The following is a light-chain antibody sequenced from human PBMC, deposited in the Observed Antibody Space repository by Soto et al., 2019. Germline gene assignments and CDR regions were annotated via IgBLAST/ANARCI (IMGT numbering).Light chain of an antibody. J-gene: IGKJ1*01. CDR3: QQYNGYPWT. Sequence: DIQMSQSPSTLSASVGDRVIITCRASQSISSWLAWYQQKPGKAPNLLIYRASSLETGVPSRFSGSGSGTEFTLTSSSLQPDDFATYYCQQYNGYPWTFGQGTKVEIK. CDR2: RAS. V-gene: IGKV1-5*03. CDR1: QSISSW.